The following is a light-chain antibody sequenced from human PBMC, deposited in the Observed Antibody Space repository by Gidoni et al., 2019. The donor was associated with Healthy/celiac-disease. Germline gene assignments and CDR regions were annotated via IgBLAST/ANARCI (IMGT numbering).Light chain of an antibody. Sequence: SYVLTQPPPVYEAPGKTARITCGGNNIGSKSVHWYQQKPGQAPVLVVYDDSDRPSGIPERFSGSNSGNTATLTISRVEAGDEADYYCQVWDSSSDHVVFGGGTKLTVL. V-gene: IGLV3-21*03. CDR1: NIGSKS. CDR3: QVWDSSSDHVV. CDR2: DDS. J-gene: IGLJ2*01.